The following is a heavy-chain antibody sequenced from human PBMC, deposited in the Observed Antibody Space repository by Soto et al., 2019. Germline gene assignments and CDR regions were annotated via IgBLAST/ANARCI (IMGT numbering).Heavy chain of an antibody. D-gene: IGHD6-19*01. Sequence: ASVKVSCKASGYTFTSYGISWVRQAPGQGLEWMGWISAYNGNTNYAQKLQGRVTMTTDTSTSTAYMELRSLRSDDTAVYYCARGVTYGVASTWFDPWGQGTLVTVSS. J-gene: IGHJ5*02. CDR1: GYTFTSYG. CDR2: ISAYNGNT. CDR3: ARGVTYGVASTWFDP. V-gene: IGHV1-18*01.